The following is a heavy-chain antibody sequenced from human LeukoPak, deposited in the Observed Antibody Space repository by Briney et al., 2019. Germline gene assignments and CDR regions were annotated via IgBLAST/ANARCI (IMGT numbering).Heavy chain of an antibody. Sequence: GGSLRLSCAASGFTFSNYAMSWVRQAPGKGLEWVSAISGSGGSTYYADSGKGRFTISRDNSKNTLFLQMNSLRAEDTAIYYCAKGRGYGNHDAFDIWGHGTMVTVSS. D-gene: IGHD5-18*01. CDR1: GFTFSNYA. CDR3: AKGRGYGNHDAFDI. CDR2: ISGSGGST. V-gene: IGHV3-23*01. J-gene: IGHJ3*02.